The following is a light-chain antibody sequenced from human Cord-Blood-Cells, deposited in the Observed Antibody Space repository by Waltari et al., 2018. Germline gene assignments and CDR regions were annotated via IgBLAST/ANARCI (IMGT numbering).Light chain of an antibody. CDR3: QQSYSTPPS. Sequence: DIQMTQSPSSLSASVGDRVTITCRASQSISSYLNWYQQKPGKAPKLLIYAASSWQSGAPSRFSGSGSGTDFTRTISSLQPEDFATYYGQQSYSTPPSFGQGTKLEIK. J-gene: IGKJ2*03. CDR2: AAS. CDR1: QSISSY. V-gene: IGKV1-39*01.